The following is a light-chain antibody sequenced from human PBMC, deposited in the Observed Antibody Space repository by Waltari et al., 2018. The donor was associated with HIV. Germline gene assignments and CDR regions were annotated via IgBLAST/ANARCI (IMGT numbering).Light chain of an antibody. Sequence: DIQMTQSPSSLSASVGDRVTITCRASQSITSLEWYQQKPGKAPNLVIYDTSNLRGGVPARFSGSGSGTDFTLTISGLQPEDFATYYCQQSSFTPPTFGHGTKLEV. J-gene: IGKJ1*01. CDR1: QSITS. V-gene: IGKV1-39*01. CDR3: QQSSFTPPT. CDR2: DTS.